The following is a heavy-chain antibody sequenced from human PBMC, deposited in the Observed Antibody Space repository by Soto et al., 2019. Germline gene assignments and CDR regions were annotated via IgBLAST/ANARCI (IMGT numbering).Heavy chain of an antibody. CDR3: ARDSFDYGDXXGYFDY. CDR1: GFTFSSYG. V-gene: IGHV3-33*01. CDR2: IWYDGSNK. Sequence: QVQLVESGGGVVQPGRSLRLSCAASGFTFSSYGMHWVRQAPGKGLEWVAVIWYDGSNKYYADSVKGRFTISRDNSKNTLYLQMNSLRAEDTAVYYCARDSFDYGDXXGYFDYWGXGTLVTVSS. J-gene: IGHJ4*02. D-gene: IGHD4-17*01.